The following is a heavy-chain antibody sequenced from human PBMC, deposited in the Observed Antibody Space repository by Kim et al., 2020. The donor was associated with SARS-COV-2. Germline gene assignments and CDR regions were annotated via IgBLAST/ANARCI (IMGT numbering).Heavy chain of an antibody. CDR2: SYT. Sequence: SYTNKANSVKGRYTISRDTAKNTVFMKMNSMRAEATAVYYCARDRRYGMDVRGQGTTVTVSS. J-gene: IGHJ6*02. CDR3: ARDRRYGMDV. V-gene: IGHV3-74*01.